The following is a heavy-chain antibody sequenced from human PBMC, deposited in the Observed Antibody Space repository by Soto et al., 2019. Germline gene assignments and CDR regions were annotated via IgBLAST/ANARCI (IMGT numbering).Heavy chain of an antibody. D-gene: IGHD3-10*01. J-gene: IGHJ6*02. Sequence: AETLSLTRTDSVVSISSYYWSWIWQPPGKGLEWIGYIYYSGSTNYNPSLKSRVTISVDTSKNQFSLKLSSVTAADTAVYYCARGIGYGSGSYYYYYYYGMDVWGQGTTVT. CDR2: IYYSGST. V-gene: IGHV4-59*08. CDR3: ARGIGYGSGSYYYYYYYGMDV. CDR1: VVSISSYY.